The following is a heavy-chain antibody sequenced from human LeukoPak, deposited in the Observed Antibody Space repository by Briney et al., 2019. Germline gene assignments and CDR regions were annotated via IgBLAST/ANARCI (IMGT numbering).Heavy chain of an antibody. V-gene: IGHV4-59*01. CDR1: GGSISSNY. CDR3: ARGEWELSFDY. CDR2: IYYSGST. J-gene: IGHJ4*02. Sequence: SETLSLTCTVSGGSISSNYWRWIRQPPGKGLEGIGYIYYSGSTDYNPSLKSRVTISVDTSKNRFSLKLSSVTAADTAVYYCARGEWELSFDYWGQGTLVTVSS. D-gene: IGHD1-26*01.